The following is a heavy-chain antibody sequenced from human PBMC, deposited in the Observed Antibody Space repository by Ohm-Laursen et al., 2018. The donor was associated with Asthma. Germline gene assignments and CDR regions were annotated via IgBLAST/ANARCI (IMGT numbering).Heavy chain of an antibody. Sequence: GTLSLTCTVSRGSIRSTNHYWGWVRQPPGKGLEWIGSAYFSGSAYYSPSLKSRVLLSVDTSRNQFSLKVYSVTVADTAVYYCASIAGSYFRRASDVWGHGTRVTVSA. V-gene: IGHV4-39*01. CDR1: RGSIRSTNHY. CDR2: AYFSGSA. J-gene: IGHJ3*01. D-gene: IGHD1-26*01. CDR3: ASIAGSYFRRASDV.